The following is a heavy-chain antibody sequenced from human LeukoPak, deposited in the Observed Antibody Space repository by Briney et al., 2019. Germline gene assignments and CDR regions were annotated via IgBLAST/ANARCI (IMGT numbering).Heavy chain of an antibody. J-gene: IGHJ4*02. CDR3: AAREAGSSSLRPLDY. D-gene: IGHD6-6*01. CDR2: MNPNSGNT. Sequence: EASVKVSCKASGYTFTSYDINWVRQATGQGPEWMGWMNPNSGNTGYAQKFQGRVTMTRNTSISTAYMGLSSLRSEDTAVYYCAAREAGSSSLRPLDYWGQGTLVTVAS. CDR1: GYTFTSYD. V-gene: IGHV1-8*01.